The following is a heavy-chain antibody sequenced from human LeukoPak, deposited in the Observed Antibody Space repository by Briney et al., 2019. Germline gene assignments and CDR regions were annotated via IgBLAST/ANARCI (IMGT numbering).Heavy chain of an antibody. Sequence: SQTLSLTCTVSGGSTTSGTYYWSWVRQPAGKGLEWIGRIYTSGSTSYNPSLKSRVTISIDTSKNQFSLKLSSVTAADTAIYYCARDYYYMDVWGKGTTVTVSS. J-gene: IGHJ6*03. CDR1: GGSTTSGTYY. CDR3: ARDYYYMDV. V-gene: IGHV4-61*02. CDR2: IYTSGST.